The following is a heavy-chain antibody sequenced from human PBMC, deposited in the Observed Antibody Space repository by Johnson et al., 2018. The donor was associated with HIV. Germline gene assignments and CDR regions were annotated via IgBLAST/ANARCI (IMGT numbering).Heavy chain of an antibody. CDR3: ASGEVHIPESYYVTVSRAFDI. D-gene: IGHD1-26*01. Sequence: VQLVESGGGVVQPGGSLRLSCAASGFSFSSYGMYWARQAPDKGLEWVASIPFHGNQQYYGDSVKGRLTISRDNSKNTLFLEMNILRADDTAIYYCASGEVHIPESYYVTVSRAFDIWGQGTMVTVSS. V-gene: IGHV3-33*05. J-gene: IGHJ3*02. CDR2: IPFHGNQQ. CDR1: GFSFSSYG.